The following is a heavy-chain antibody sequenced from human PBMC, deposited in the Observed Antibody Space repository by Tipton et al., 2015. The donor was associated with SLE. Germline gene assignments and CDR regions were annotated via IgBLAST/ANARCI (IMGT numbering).Heavy chain of an antibody. CDR2: IYTSGST. CDR3: ARLWFGELFFDY. D-gene: IGHD3-10*01. CDR1: SGSISSGSNY. J-gene: IGHJ4*02. Sequence: TLSLTCTVSSGSISSGSNYWSWIRQPAGKGLEWIGYIYTSGSTNYNPSLKGRVTISVDTSKNQFSLKLSSVTAADTAVYYCARLWFGELFFDYWGQGTLVTVSS. V-gene: IGHV4-61*09.